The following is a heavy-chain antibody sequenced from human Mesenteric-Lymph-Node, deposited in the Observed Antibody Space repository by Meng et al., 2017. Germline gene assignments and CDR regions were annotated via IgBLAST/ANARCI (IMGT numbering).Heavy chain of an antibody. Sequence: SETLSLTCTVSGGSISSSSYYWDWIRQPPGKGLEWIGSIYYSGSTYYNPSLKSRVTISVDTSKNQFSLKLSSVTAADTAVYYCALILSDTSSGADYWGQGTLVTVSS. J-gene: IGHJ4*02. CDR1: GGSISSSSYY. CDR2: IYYSGST. CDR3: ALILSDTSSGADY. V-gene: IGHV4-39*07. D-gene: IGHD6-19*01.